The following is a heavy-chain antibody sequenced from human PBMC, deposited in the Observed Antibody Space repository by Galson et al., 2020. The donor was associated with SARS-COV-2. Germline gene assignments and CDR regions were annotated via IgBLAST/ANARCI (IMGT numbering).Heavy chain of an antibody. CDR1: GFTFSSYA. V-gene: IGHV3-30-3*01. D-gene: IGHD6-19*01. CDR2: ISYDGSNK. CDR3: ARGELYSSGVSMDV. J-gene: IGHJ6*02. Sequence: PGGSLRLSCAASGFTFSSYAMHWVRQAPGKGLEWVAVISYDGSNKYYADSVKGRFTISRDNSKNTLYLQMNSLRAEDTAVYYCARGELYSSGVSMDVWGQGTTVTVSS.